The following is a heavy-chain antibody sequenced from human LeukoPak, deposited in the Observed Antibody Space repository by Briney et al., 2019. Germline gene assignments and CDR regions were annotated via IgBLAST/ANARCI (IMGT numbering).Heavy chain of an antibody. CDR3: ARDLSRRRREQGDAFDI. J-gene: IGHJ3*02. CDR2: IYTSGST. CDR1: GGSISSYY. Sequence: PSETLSLTCTVSGGSISSYYWSWIRQPAGKGLEWIGRIYTSGSTNYNPSLKSRVTMSVDTSKNQFSLKLSSVTAADTAVYYCARDLSRRRREQGDAFDIWGQGTMVTVSS. D-gene: IGHD1-26*01. V-gene: IGHV4-4*07.